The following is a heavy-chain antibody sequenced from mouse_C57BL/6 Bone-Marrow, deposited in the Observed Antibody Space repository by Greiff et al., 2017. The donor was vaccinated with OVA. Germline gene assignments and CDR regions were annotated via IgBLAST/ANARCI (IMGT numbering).Heavy chain of an antibody. D-gene: IGHD1-1*01. Sequence: VQLQQSGAELARPGASVKLSCKASGYTFTSYGISWVKQRTGQGLEWIGEIYPRSGNTYYNEKFKGQATLTADKSSSTAYMELRSLTSEDSAVYFCARGPGSSYYAMDYWGQGTSVTVSS. J-gene: IGHJ4*01. V-gene: IGHV1-81*01. CDR3: ARGPGSSYYAMDY. CDR1: GYTFTSYG. CDR2: IYPRSGNT.